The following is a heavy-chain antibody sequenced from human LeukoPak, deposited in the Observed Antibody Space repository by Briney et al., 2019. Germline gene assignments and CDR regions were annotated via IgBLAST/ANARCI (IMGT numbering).Heavy chain of an antibody. CDR1: GFTFSDYG. CDR2: IWYDGSKK. V-gene: IGHV3-33*01. D-gene: IGHD3-3*01. CDR3: AREASGYYRDF. Sequence: PGRSLRLSCAASGFTFSDYGIHWVRQAPGQGLEWVALIWYDGSKKYYADSVKGRFTISRDDSKNTLYLQMNSLRAEDTAVYYCAREASGYYRDFWGQGTLVTVSS. J-gene: IGHJ4*02.